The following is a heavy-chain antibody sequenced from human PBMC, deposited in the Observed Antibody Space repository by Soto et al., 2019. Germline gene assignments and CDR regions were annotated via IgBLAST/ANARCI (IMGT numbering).Heavy chain of an antibody. CDR2: IYYSGST. V-gene: IGHV4-59*08. J-gene: IGHJ4*02. Sequence: SETLSLTCTVSGGSISSYYWSWIRQPPGKGLEWIGYIYYSGSTNYNPSLKSRVTISVDTSKNQFSLKLSSVTAADTAVYYCARHLGSGWYGFDYWGQGTLVTVSS. D-gene: IGHD6-19*01. CDR1: GGSISSYY. CDR3: ARHLGSGWYGFDY.